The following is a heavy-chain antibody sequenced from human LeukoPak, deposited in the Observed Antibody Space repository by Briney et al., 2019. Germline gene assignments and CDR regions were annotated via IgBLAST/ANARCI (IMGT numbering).Heavy chain of an antibody. V-gene: IGHV4-39*07. CDR2: IYFGGSP. D-gene: IGHD2-15*01. Sequence: SETLSLTCNVSGGSISINSNSWGWAWIRQPPGKGLEWIGSIYFGGSPYYNPSLKNRVTISVDTSKNQFSLNLTSVTAADTAVYYCATFVVVVAAPRDDSWGQGTLVTVSS. CDR1: GGSISINSNS. J-gene: IGHJ4*02. CDR3: ATFVVVVAAPRDDS.